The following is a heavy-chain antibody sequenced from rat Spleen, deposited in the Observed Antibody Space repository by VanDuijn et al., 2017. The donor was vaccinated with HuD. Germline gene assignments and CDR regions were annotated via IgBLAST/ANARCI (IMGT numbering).Heavy chain of an antibody. Sequence: EVQLVESGGGLVQPGRSLKLSCLASGFTFNNYWMTWIRQAPGKGLEWVASITNTGRSTYYPDSVRGRFAISRDTAENTLYLQMSSLRSEDTATYDCTRPFGYDRFWYFDFWGPGTMVTVSS. CDR2: ITNTGRST. CDR3: TRPFGYDRFWYFDF. CDR1: GFTFNNYW. J-gene: IGHJ1*01. V-gene: IGHV5-31*01. D-gene: IGHD1-7*01.